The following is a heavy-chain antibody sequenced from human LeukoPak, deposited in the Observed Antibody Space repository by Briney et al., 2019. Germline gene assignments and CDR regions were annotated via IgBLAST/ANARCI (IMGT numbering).Heavy chain of an antibody. V-gene: IGHV3-30*18. CDR3: AKSSGYCSSTSCSYYFDY. Sequence: GGSLRLSCAASGFTFSSYGMHWVRQAPGKGLEWVAVISYDGGNKYYADSVKGRFTISRDNSKNTLYLQMNSLRAEDTAVYYCAKSSGYCSSTSCSYYFDYWGQGTLVTVSS. CDR2: ISYDGGNK. D-gene: IGHD2-2*01. CDR1: GFTFSSYG. J-gene: IGHJ4*02.